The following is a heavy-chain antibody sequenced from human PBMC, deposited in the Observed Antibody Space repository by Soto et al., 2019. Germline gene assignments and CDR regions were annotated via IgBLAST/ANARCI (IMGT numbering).Heavy chain of an antibody. Sequence: GGSLRLSCAASGFTFSSYSMNWVRQAPGKGLEWVSSISSSSSSYIYYADSVKGRFTISRDNAKNSLYLQMNSLRAEDTAVYYCARGFYDILTGSHGMDVWGQGTTVTVSS. CDR2: ISSSSSSYI. CDR3: ARGFYDILTGSHGMDV. V-gene: IGHV3-21*01. J-gene: IGHJ6*02. D-gene: IGHD3-9*01. CDR1: GFTFSSYS.